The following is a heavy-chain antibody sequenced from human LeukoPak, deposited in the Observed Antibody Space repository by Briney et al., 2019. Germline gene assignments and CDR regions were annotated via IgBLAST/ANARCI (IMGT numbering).Heavy chain of an antibody. Sequence: ASVKVSCKASGYTFTSYGIGWVRQAPGQGLEWVGWISAYNGNTNSAQKFQGRVTMTRDTSTSTVYMELSSLRSEDTAVYYCARAYYDILTGYDSPFDYWGQGTLVTVSS. CDR2: ISAYNGNT. V-gene: IGHV1-18*01. J-gene: IGHJ4*02. D-gene: IGHD3-9*01. CDR3: ARAYYDILTGYDSPFDY. CDR1: GYTFTSYG.